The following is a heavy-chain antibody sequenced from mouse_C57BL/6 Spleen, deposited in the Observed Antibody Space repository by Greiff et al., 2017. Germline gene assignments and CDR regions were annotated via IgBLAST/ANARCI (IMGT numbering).Heavy chain of an antibody. D-gene: IGHD4-1*01. CDR1: GYTFTSYW. V-gene: IGHV1-52*01. CDR3: ARKRGLEGDFDY. CDR2: IDPSDSET. J-gene: IGHJ2*01. Sequence: QVQLQQPGAELVRPGSSVKLSCKASGYTFTSYWMYWVKQRPIQGLEWIGNIDPSDSETHYNQKFKDKATLTVDKSSSTAYMQLSSLTSEDSAVYYCARKRGLEGDFDYWGQGTTLTVSS.